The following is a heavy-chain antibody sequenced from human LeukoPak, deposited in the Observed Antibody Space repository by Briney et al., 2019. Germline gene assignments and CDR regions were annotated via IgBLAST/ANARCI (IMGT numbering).Heavy chain of an antibody. V-gene: IGHV4-4*07. CDR2: IYTSGST. J-gene: IGHJ3*02. CDR1: GGSISSYY. CDR3: ARDYFDYGDYVGSWAFDI. D-gene: IGHD4-17*01. Sequence: PSETLSLTCTVSGGSISSYYWSWIRQPAGKGLEWIGRIYTSGSTNYNPSLKSRVTMSVDTSKNQFSLKLSSVTAADTAVYYRARDYFDYGDYVGSWAFDIWGQGTMVTVSS.